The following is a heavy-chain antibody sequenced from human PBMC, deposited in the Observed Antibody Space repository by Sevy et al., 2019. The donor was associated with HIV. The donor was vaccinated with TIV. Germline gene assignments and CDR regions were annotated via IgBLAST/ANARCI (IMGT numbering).Heavy chain of an antibody. J-gene: IGHJ6*02. CDR3: ARLCTGFIYYYYYGMDV. V-gene: IGHV3-7*01. CDR2: IKQDGSAK. CDR1: GFAFSSSW. Sequence: GGSLRLSCAASGFAFSSSWMTWVRQAPGKGLEWVANIKQDGSAKYYVDFLKGRFTISRDNAKNSLYLQMNSLRAEDTAAYYCARLCTGFIYYYYYGMDVWGQGTTVTVSS. D-gene: IGHD2-2*01.